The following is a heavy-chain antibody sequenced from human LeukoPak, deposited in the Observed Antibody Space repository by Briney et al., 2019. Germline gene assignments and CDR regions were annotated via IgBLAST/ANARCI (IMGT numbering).Heavy chain of an antibody. D-gene: IGHD4-17*01. J-gene: IGHJ4*02. CDR3: AKVLGSGDDDY. V-gene: IGHV3-30-3*01. CDR1: GFTFSSYA. Sequence: PGGSLRLSCAASGFTFSSYAMHWVLQAPGKGLEWVAVISYDGSNKYYADSVKGRFTISRDNSKNTLYLQMNSLRAEDTAVYYCAKVLGSGDDDYWGQGTLVTVSS. CDR2: ISYDGSNK.